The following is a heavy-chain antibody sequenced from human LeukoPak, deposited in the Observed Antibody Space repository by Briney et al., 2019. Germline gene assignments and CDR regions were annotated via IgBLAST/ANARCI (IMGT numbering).Heavy chain of an antibody. D-gene: IGHD2-15*01. Sequence: PGGSLRLSCAASGFTFSSYAMSWVRQAPGKGLEWVSAISGSGGSTYYADSVKGRFTISREDAKNSFYLQMNSLRAGDTAVYYCAREMADNAYCSGGNCPLDFWGQGTLVTVSS. CDR1: GFTFSSYA. V-gene: IGHV3-23*01. J-gene: IGHJ4*02. CDR2: ISGSGGST. CDR3: AREMADNAYCSGGNCPLDF.